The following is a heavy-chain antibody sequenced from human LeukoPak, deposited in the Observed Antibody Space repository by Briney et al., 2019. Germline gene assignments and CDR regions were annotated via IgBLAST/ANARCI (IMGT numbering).Heavy chain of an antibody. D-gene: IGHD3-10*01. CDR1: GFTFSSYS. CDR3: AKDFNYYGSGSFDY. J-gene: IGHJ4*02. Sequence: GGSLRLSCAASGFTFSSYSMHWVRQAPGQGLEWISAISGCDGSTNYAHSVKGRFTISRDNSKNTLYLQMNSLRADDTAVYYCAKDFNYYGSGSFDYWGQGTLVTVSS. V-gene: IGHV3-23*01. CDR2: ISGCDGST.